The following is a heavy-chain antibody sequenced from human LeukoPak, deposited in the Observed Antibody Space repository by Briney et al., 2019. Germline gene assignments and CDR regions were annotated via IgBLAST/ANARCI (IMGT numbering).Heavy chain of an antibody. Sequence: PSETLSLTCSVSGYSISNAYYWGWIRQPPGKGLEWIGSIYYSGSIFYNPSLKSRVTISIDTSKNHFSLKLSSVTAADTAVYYCARVGEGELLDYWGQGTLVTVSS. CDR2: IYYSGSI. J-gene: IGHJ4*02. V-gene: IGHV4-38-2*02. CDR1: GYSISNAYY. D-gene: IGHD3-10*01. CDR3: ARVGEGELLDY.